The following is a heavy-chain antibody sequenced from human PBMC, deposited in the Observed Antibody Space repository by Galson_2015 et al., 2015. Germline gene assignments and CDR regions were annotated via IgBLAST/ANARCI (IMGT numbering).Heavy chain of an antibody. CDR3: AKERLARGIDY. CDR1: GFIFSNYA. J-gene: IGHJ4*02. Sequence: SLRLSCAASGFIFSNYAMSWVRQAPGKGLEWVSTVSGGGGTTDYADSVKGRFTISRDNSKNTLYLQMNSLRAEDTAVYYCAKERLARGIDYWGQGTLATVSS. CDR2: VSGGGGTT. V-gene: IGHV3-23*01. D-gene: IGHD3-10*01.